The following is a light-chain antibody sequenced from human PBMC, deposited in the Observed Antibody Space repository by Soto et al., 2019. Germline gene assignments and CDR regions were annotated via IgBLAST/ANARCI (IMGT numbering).Light chain of an antibody. CDR1: SSDVGTYNL. V-gene: IGLV2-23*02. CDR2: EVS. Sequence: QSVLTQPASVSGSPGQSITISCTGSSSDVGTYNLVSWYQQHPGKPPKLMIYEVSKRASGVSNRFSGSKSGNTASLTSSGLQAEDEANYYCCSHAGGSTYVFGIGTKVTVL. J-gene: IGLJ1*01. CDR3: CSHAGGSTYV.